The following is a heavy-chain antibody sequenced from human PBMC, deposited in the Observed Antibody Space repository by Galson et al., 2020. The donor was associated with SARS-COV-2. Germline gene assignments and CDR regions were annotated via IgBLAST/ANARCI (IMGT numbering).Heavy chain of an antibody. CDR2: PSYTGKT. D-gene: IGHD5-12*01. Sequence: SETLSLTCTVSDGSIKSDSFYWDWVRQAPGKGLEWIGSPSYTGKTYFNPSLKSRVSIFVATSNNLFSRKLSSVTAADTAVYYCARLVYSFDCGLDVWSQGTTVTVSS. CDR3: ARLVYSFDCGLDV. CDR1: DGSIKSDSFY. V-gene: IGHV4-39*02. J-gene: IGHJ6*02.